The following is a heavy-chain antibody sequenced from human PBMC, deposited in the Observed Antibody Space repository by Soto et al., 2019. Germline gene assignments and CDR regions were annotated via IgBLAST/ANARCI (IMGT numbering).Heavy chain of an antibody. J-gene: IGHJ6*02. Sequence: QVQLQESGPGLVKPSQTLSLTCTVSGGSISSGGYYWNWIRQHPGKGLEWIGYIYYSGSTYYNPXLKCRVTISVDXSXNXXSLKVSSVTAADTAVYYCAASCVACRGFNYYGMDVWGQGTTVTVSS. D-gene: IGHD5-12*01. CDR1: GGSISSGGYY. CDR3: AASCVACRGFNYYGMDV. V-gene: IGHV4-31*03. CDR2: IYYSGST.